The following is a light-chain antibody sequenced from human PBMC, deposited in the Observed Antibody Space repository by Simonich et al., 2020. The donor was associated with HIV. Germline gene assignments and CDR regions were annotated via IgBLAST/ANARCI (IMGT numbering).Light chain of an antibody. CDR1: QGISNS. CDR3: QQFFSTPWT. CDR2: ASS. Sequence: DILMTQSPSSLPASVGDRVTITCRASQGISNSLAWYQQKPGKAPKLLLSASSRFESGVPSRFSGSGSGTDYTLTISSLQPEDFATYYCQQFFSTPWTFGQGTKVEIK. J-gene: IGKJ1*01. V-gene: IGKV1-NL1*01.